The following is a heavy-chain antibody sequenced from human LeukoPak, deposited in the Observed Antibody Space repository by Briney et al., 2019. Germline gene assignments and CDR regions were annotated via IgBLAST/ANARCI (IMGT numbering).Heavy chain of an antibody. V-gene: IGHV3-48*03. CDR3: ARGGYNNYINY. CDR2: ISSSSSTI. D-gene: IGHD5-24*01. CDR1: GFTFSTYE. J-gene: IGHJ4*02. Sequence: PGGSLRLSCAASGFTFSTYEMNWVRQAPGKGLEWVSSISSSSSTIYYADSVKGRFTISRDNAKNSLYLQMNSLRAEDTAVYYCARGGYNNYINYWGQGTLVSVSS.